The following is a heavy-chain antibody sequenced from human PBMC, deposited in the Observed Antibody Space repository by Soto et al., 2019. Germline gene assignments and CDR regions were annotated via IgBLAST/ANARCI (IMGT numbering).Heavy chain of an antibody. CDR3: ARDRGAPYYHLLW. CDR1: GGTFSSYA. D-gene: IGHD2-2*01. V-gene: IGHV1-69*01. J-gene: IGHJ4*02. CDR2: LIPIFGTA. Sequence: QVQLVQSGAEVKKPGSSVKVSCKASGGTFSSYAISWVRQAPGQGLEWMGGLIPIFGTANYAQKFQGRVTITADESTSTAYRELSSLISEDTAVYYCARDRGAPYYHLLWWGQGTLVTVSS.